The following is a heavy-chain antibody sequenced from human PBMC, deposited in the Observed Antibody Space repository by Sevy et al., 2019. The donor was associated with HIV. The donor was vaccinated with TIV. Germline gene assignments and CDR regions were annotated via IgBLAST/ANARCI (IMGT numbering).Heavy chain of an antibody. D-gene: IGHD3-16*02. V-gene: IGHV3-30*03. CDR3: ARDQGSYRYSPGRY. J-gene: IGHJ4*02. CDR2: ASFDGNVK. Sequence: GGSLRLSCEASGFTFNAYGMHWVRLAPGKGLEWVSVASFDGNVKYYADSVKGRFTISRDNTKNTLHLQMNSLRPEDTALYCGARDQGSYRYSPGRYWGQGTLVTVSS. CDR1: GFTFNAYG.